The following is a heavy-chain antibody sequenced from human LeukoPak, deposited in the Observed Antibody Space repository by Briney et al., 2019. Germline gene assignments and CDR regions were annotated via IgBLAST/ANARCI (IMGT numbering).Heavy chain of an antibody. D-gene: IGHD3-3*01. CDR1: GFTFSSYE. CDR3: ARQTYYDFWSGYSTFDY. Sequence: GGSLRLSCAASGFTFSSYEMNWVRQAPGKGLEWVSYINSSGSTKYYTDSVRGRFTISRDNAKNSLYLQMSSLRGEDTAVYYCARQTYYDFWSGYSTFDYWGQGTLVTVSS. V-gene: IGHV3-48*03. CDR2: INSSGSTK. J-gene: IGHJ4*02.